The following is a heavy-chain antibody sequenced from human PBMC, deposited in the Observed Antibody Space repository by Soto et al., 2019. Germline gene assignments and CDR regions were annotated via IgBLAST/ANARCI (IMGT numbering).Heavy chain of an antibody. CDR1: GGSISSGDYY. D-gene: IGHD3-10*01. CDR2: IYYSGST. Sequence: PWETLSLTCTVSGGSISSGDYYWSWIRQPPGKGLEWIGYIYYSGSTYYNPSLKSRVTISVDTSKNQFSLKLSSVTAADTAVYYCARLGEDYYGSGSYPYWGQGTLVTVS. J-gene: IGHJ4*02. V-gene: IGHV4-30-4*01. CDR3: ARLGEDYYGSGSYPY.